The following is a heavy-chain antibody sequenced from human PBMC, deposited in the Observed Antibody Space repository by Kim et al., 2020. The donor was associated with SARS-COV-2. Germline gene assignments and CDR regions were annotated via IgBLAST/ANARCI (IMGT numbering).Heavy chain of an antibody. V-gene: IGHV3-30*07. J-gene: IGHJ3*02. D-gene: IGHD4-17*01. CDR3: ARDPTNDYGAGDAFDI. Sequence: SVKGRFTISRYNSKNTLYLQMNSLRAEDTAVYYCARDPTNDYGAGDAFDIWGQGTMVTVSS.